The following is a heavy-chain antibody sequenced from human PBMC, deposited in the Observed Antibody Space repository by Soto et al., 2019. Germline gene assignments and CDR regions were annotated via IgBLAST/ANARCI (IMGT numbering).Heavy chain of an antibody. Sequence: EVQLLESGGGLVQPGGSLRLSCAACGVTFSSYAMSWVRQAPGKGLEWGSAISGRGGSTYYADADKGRFTFSRDNSKNPLSLPMNSLRAEDTAVYYCAKWVKVTARCSGYDSGGISPYWGQGTLVTVSS. CDR1: GVTFSSYA. J-gene: IGHJ4*02. V-gene: IGHV3-23*01. CDR3: AKWVKVTARCSGYDSGGISPY. CDR2: ISGRGGST. D-gene: IGHD5-12*01.